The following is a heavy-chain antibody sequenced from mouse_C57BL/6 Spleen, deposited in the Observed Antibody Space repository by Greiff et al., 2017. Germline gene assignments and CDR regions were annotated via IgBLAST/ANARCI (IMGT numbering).Heavy chain of an antibody. J-gene: IGHJ3*01. CDR2: IRNKANGYTT. V-gene: IGHV7-3*01. D-gene: IGHD1-1*01. CDR1: GFTFTDYY. Sequence: EVKLMESGGGLVQPGGSLSLSCAASGFTFTDYYMSWVRQPPGKALEWLGFIRNKANGYTTEYSASVKGRFTISRDNSQSILYLQMNALRAEDSATYYCARPYYYGSSHWFAYWGQGTLVTVSA. CDR3: ARPYYYGSSHWFAY.